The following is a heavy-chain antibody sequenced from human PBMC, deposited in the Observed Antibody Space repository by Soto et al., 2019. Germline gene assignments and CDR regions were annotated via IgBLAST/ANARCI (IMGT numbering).Heavy chain of an antibody. Sequence: PGGSLRLSCAASGFTFSTYEMNWVRQAPGKGLEWVSYISSRGRSIYYADSVKGRFTISRDNAKNSLYLQMNNLRAEDTAIYYCASMGEQLVGSYYYYYGMDVWGQGATVTVSS. CDR1: GFTFSTYE. J-gene: IGHJ6*02. CDR3: ASMGEQLVGSYYYYYGMDV. D-gene: IGHD6-13*01. V-gene: IGHV3-48*03. CDR2: ISSRGRSI.